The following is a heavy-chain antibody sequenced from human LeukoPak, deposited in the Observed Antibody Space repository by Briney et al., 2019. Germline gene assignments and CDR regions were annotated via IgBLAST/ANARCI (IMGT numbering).Heavy chain of an antibody. D-gene: IGHD3-3*01. V-gene: IGHV1-46*01. CDR2: INPSGGST. Sequence: GASVKVSCKASGYTFTSYYMHWVRQAPGQGLEWMGIINPSGGSTSYAQEFQGRATMTRDTSTSTVYMELSSLRSEDTAVYYCARADTIFGVAQQGYYYGMDVWGQGTTVTVSS. J-gene: IGHJ6*02. CDR1: GYTFTSYY. CDR3: ARADTIFGVAQQGYYYGMDV.